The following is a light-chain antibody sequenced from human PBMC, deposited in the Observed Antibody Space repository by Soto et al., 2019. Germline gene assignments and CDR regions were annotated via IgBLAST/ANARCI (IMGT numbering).Light chain of an antibody. V-gene: IGLV2-14*01. Sequence: QSVLTQPASVSGSPGQSITISCTGTSSDVGGYNYVSWYQQHPGKAPKLMIYEVSNWPSGVSNRFSGSKSGNTASLTISGLQAEDEADYYCSSYTGSSTPYVFGTGTKVTV. CDR1: SSDVGGYNY. CDR3: SSYTGSSTPYV. CDR2: EVS. J-gene: IGLJ1*01.